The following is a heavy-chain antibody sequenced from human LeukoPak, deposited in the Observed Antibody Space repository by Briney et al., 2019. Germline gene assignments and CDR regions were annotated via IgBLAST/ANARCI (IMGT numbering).Heavy chain of an antibody. CDR1: GFTFSSYA. V-gene: IGHV3-23*01. Sequence: GGSLRLSCAVSGFTFSSYAMSWVRQAPGKGLEWVSVIVGSGGSTYYADSVKGRFTISRDNSKNTLYLQMKSLRAEDTAVYYCAKKGYSYFDHWGQGTLVTVSS. CDR2: IVGSGGST. CDR3: AKKGYSYFDH. D-gene: IGHD5-18*01. J-gene: IGHJ4*02.